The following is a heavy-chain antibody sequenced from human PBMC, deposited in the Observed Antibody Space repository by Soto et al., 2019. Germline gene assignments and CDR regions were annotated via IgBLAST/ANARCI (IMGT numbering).Heavy chain of an antibody. CDR1: GGTFSSYT. J-gene: IGHJ4*02. Sequence: GASVKVSCKASGGTFSSYTISWVRQAPGQGLEWMGRIIPILGIANYAQKFQGRVTITADKSTSTAYMELSSLRSEDTAVYYCARDTEPDRIAAVYFDYWGQGTLVTVSS. D-gene: IGHD6-13*01. V-gene: IGHV1-69*04. CDR3: ARDTEPDRIAAVYFDY. CDR2: IIPILGIA.